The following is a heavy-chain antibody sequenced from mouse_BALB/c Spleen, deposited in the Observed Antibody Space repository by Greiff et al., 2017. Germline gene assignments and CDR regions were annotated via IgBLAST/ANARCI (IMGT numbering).Heavy chain of an antibody. CDR2: ISSGSSTI. CDR3: AREGVYYGSSYFAY. D-gene: IGHD1-1*01. Sequence: EVKLMESGGGLVQPGGSRKLSCAASGFTFSSFGMHWVRQAPEKGLEWVAYISSGSSTIYYADTVKGRFTISRDNPKNTLFLQMTSLRSEDTAMYYCAREGVYYGSSYFAYWGQGTTLTVSA. V-gene: IGHV5-17*02. J-gene: IGHJ2*01. CDR1: GFTFSSFG.